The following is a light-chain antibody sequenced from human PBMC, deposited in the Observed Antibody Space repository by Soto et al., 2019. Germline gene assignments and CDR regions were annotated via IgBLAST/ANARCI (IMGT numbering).Light chain of an antibody. CDR1: QGISSY. Sequence: DIXLTQFPSFLSASVGDRVTITCRASQGISSYLAWYQQKPGKAPKLLIYAASTLQSGVPSRFSGSGSGTEFTLTISSLQPEDFATYYCQQLNSYTITFGQGTRLEIK. CDR3: QQLNSYTIT. CDR2: AAS. J-gene: IGKJ5*01. V-gene: IGKV1-9*01.